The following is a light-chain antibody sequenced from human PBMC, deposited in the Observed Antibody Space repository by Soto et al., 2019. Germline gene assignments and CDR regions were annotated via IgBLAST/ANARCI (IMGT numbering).Light chain of an antibody. CDR1: QSISSW. Sequence: DIQMTQSPSTLSASVGDRVTITCRASQSISSWLAWYQQKPGKAPKLLIYDASSLESGVPSRFSGSGSGTEFTLTISSLQPDDFATYYCQQYNSYSPLTFGGGPKVEIK. CDR3: QQYNSYSPLT. CDR2: DAS. J-gene: IGKJ4*01. V-gene: IGKV1-5*01.